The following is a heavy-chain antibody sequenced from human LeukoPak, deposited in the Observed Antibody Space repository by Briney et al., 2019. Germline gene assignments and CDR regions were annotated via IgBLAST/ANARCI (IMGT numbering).Heavy chain of an antibody. V-gene: IGHV4-39*07. Sequence: PSETLSPTCTVSGGSISSSSYYWGWIRQPPGKGLEWIGSIYYSGSTYYNPSLKSRVTMSVDTSKNQFSLKLSSVTAADTAVYYCARRGTVLTSFDYWGQGTLATVSS. D-gene: IGHD4-23*01. CDR1: GGSISSSSYY. J-gene: IGHJ4*02. CDR2: IYYSGST. CDR3: ARRGTVLTSFDY.